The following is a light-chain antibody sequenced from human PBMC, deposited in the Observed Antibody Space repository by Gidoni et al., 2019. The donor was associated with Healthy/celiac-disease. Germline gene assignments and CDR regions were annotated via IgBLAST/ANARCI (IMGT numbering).Light chain of an antibody. CDR3: MQALQTQRS. Sequence: DIVMTQSPLSLPVTPGEPASISCRSSQSLLHSNGYNYLDWYLQMPGQSPQLLTYLGSNRASGVPDRFSGSGSGTDFTLNISRVEAEDVGVYYCMQALQTQRSFGQGTKLEIK. CDR2: LGS. CDR1: QSLLHSNGYNY. V-gene: IGKV2-28*01. J-gene: IGKJ2*04.